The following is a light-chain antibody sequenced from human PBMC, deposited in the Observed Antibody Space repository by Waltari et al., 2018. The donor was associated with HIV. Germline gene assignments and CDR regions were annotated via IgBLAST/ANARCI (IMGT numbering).Light chain of an antibody. CDR2: ASS. J-gene: IGKJ1*01. Sequence: DIQMTQSPTSLAAPAGDRVTITCRESQSIDNHVNWYQQKSGEAPKLLIYASSTLQRGVPSRFSGSGSGTDFSLTISGLQLEDFVSYICQQTDSTPWTFGQGTKVEIK. CDR3: QQTDSTPWT. CDR1: QSIDNH. V-gene: IGKV1-39*01.